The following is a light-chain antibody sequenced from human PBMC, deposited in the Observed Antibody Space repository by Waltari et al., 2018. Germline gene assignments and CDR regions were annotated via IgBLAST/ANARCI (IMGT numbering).Light chain of an antibody. Sequence: EIVLTQSPATLSLSPGERATLPCRASQSVSRYLAWYQQKPGQAPRLLINDASNRATGIPARFSGSGSVTDFTLAISSLEPEDFAVYYCQQRSNWSFTFGPGTKVNIK. CDR2: DAS. CDR1: QSVSRY. V-gene: IGKV3-11*01. CDR3: QQRSNWSFT. J-gene: IGKJ3*01.